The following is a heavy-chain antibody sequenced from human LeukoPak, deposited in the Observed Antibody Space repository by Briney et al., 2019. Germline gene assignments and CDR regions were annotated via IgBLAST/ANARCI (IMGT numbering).Heavy chain of an antibody. CDR2: IKQGESEK. V-gene: IGHV3-7*01. CDR3: ARVSAGVGYGMDV. D-gene: IGHD1-26*01. Sequence: GGTLRLSCAASGFTFSGYWMTWVRQAPGKGLEWVANIKQGESEKYYADSVKGRFTISRDNSNNMLYLQMNSRRAEDSAVYYCARVSAGVGYGMDVWGQGTTVTVSS. CDR1: GFTFSGYW. J-gene: IGHJ6*02.